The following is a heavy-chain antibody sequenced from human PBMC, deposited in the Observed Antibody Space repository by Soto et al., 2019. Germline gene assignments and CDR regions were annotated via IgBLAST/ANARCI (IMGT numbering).Heavy chain of an antibody. CDR3: ARDRASSGWYNYGMDV. J-gene: IGHJ6*02. Sequence: PGGSLRLSCAASGFTFSSHGMHWVRQAPGKGLEWVALIWYDGSNTYYADSVKGRFTISRDNSKNTLYLQMNSLRAEDTAVYYCARDRASSGWYNYGMDVWGQGTTVTVSS. CDR2: IWYDGSNT. CDR1: GFTFSSHG. V-gene: IGHV3-33*01. D-gene: IGHD6-19*01.